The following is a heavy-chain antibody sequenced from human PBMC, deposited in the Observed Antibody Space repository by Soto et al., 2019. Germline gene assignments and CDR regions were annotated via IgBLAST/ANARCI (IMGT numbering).Heavy chain of an antibody. D-gene: IGHD1-7*01. V-gene: IGHV3-23*01. CDR3: AKGKTTRLGYYFDY. Sequence: LRLSCAASGFTFSSYAMSWVRQAPGKGLEWVSGFSGSGGSTHYADSVKGRFTTSRDNSKNTLYLQMNSLRVEDTAVYYCAKGKTTRLGYYFDYWGQGTLVTVSS. J-gene: IGHJ4*02. CDR2: FSGSGGST. CDR1: GFTFSSYA.